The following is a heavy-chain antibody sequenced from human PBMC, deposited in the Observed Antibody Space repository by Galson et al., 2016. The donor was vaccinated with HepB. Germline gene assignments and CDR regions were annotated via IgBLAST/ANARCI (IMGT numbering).Heavy chain of an antibody. CDR3: ARGKAVTGSDPLDP. Sequence: SLRLSCAASGFTFSNCAMTWVRQAPGKGLEWVSAITGGDSTNYADSVKGRFTISRDNSKNTLYLQMNSLRVEDTAVYYCARGKAVTGSDPLDPWGQGTLVTVSS. V-gene: IGHV3-23*01. J-gene: IGHJ5*02. CDR1: GFTFSNCA. D-gene: IGHD6-19*01. CDR2: ITGGDST.